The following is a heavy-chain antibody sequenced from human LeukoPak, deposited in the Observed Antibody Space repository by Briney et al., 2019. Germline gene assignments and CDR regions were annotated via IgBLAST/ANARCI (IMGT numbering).Heavy chain of an antibody. V-gene: IGHV4-34*01. CDR1: GGSFSGYY. D-gene: IGHD1-26*01. CDR2: INHSGST. Sequence: TETLSLTCAVYGGSFSGYYWSWIRQPPGKGLEWIGEINHSGSTNYNPSLKSRVTISVDTSKNQFSLKLSSVTAADTAVYYCARGGGSQNDNWFDPWGQGTLVTVSS. CDR3: ARGGGSQNDNWFDP. J-gene: IGHJ5*02.